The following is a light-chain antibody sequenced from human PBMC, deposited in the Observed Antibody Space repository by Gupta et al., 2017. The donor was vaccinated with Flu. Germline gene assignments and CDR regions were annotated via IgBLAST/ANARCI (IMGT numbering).Light chain of an antibody. CDR1: QSVSDNF. J-gene: IGKJ4*01. V-gene: IGKV3-20*01. CDR2: GAS. Sequence: GTLSLSPGERATLSCRASQSVSDNFLAWHQLKPGQAPRRLIYGASSRATGIPDRFSGRGSGTEFNLTITTLEPEDFAVYYCQQDGGLPLTFGGGTKVEIK. CDR3: QQDGGLPLT.